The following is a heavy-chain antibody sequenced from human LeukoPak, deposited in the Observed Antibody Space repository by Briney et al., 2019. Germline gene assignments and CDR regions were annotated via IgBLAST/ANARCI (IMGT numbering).Heavy chain of an antibody. CDR2: IIPIFGTA. V-gene: IGHV1-69*05. CDR1: GGTFSSYA. J-gene: IGHJ4*02. CDR3: ARDAPYYYDSSIMYYFDY. Sequence: SVKVSCKASGGTFSSYAISWVRQAPGQGLEWMGGIIPIFGTANYAQKFQGRVTMTTDTSTSTAYMELRSLRSDDTAVYYCARDAPYYYDSSIMYYFDYWGQGTLVTVSS. D-gene: IGHD3-22*01.